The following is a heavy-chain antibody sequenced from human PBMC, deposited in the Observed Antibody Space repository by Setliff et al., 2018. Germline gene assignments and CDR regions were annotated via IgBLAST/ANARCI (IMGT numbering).Heavy chain of an antibody. CDR1: GASITSDGYY. Sequence: PSETLSLTCIVSGASITSDGYYWSWIRQHPVKGLEWIGYIYYNGDTYYNPYLKSRVAISLDTSKNHFSLELSSVRAADTALYYCARGRNIAARLLDSWGQGTLVTVSS. CDR3: ARGRNIAARLLDS. J-gene: IGHJ4*02. CDR2: IYYNGDT. V-gene: IGHV4-31*03. D-gene: IGHD6-6*01.